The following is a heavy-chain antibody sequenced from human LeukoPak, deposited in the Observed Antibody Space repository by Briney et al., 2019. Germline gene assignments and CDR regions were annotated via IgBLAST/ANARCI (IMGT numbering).Heavy chain of an antibody. CDR2: INPSGGST. CDR3: ARAGDIVGAHP. D-gene: IGHD1-26*01. J-gene: IGHJ5*02. V-gene: IGHV1-46*01. Sequence: AASVKVSCKASGYTFTSYYMHWVRQAPGQGLEWMGIINPSGGSTSYAQKFQGRVTMTRDTSTSTVYMELRSLRSDDTAVYYCARAGDIVGAHPWGQGTLVTVSS. CDR1: GYTFTSYY.